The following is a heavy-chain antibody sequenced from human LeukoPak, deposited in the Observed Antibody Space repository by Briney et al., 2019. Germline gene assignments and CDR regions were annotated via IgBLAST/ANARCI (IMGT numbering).Heavy chain of an antibody. J-gene: IGHJ4*02. D-gene: IGHD3-10*01. Sequence: GGSLRLSCAASGFAFDDYAMHWVRQAQGQGLEWGSGISWNSGSIGYADSVKGRFTISRDNAKNSLYLQMNSLRAEDMALYYCAKDGDYYGSGSHFDYWGQGTLVTVSS. CDR3: AKDGDYYGSGSHFDY. V-gene: IGHV3-9*03. CDR2: ISWNSGSI. CDR1: GFAFDDYA.